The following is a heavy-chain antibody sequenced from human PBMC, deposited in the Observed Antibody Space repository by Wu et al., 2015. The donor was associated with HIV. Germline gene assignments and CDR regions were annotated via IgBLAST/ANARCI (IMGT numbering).Heavy chain of an antibody. D-gene: IGHD2-2*01. J-gene: IGHJ6*03. CDR2: INPSGGST. V-gene: IGHV1-46*03. CDR1: GYTFTSYY. Sequence: QVQLVQSGAEVKKPGASVKVSCKASGYTFTSYYMHWVRQAPGQGLEWMGIINPSGGSTSYAQKFQGRVTMTRDTSTSTVYMELSSLRSEDTAVYYCARGSFIVVVPDYYMDVWGKGTTVTVSS. CDR3: ARGSFIVVVPDYYMDV.